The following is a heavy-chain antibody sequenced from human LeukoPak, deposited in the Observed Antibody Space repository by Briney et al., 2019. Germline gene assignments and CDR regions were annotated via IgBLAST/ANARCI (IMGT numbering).Heavy chain of an antibody. J-gene: IGHJ6*02. Sequence: ASVTVSCKASGYTFTSYAMHWVRQAPGQRLEWMGWINAGNGNTKYSQKFQGRVTITRDTSASTAYMELSSLRSEDTAVYYCARDRSSSWSTGRYYGMDVWGQGTTVTVS. CDR3: ARDRSSSWSTGRYYGMDV. CDR1: GYTFTSYA. V-gene: IGHV1-3*01. D-gene: IGHD6-13*01. CDR2: INAGNGNT.